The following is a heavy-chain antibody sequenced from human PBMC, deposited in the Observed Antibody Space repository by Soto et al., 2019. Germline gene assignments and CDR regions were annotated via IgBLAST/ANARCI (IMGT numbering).Heavy chain of an antibody. CDR2: ISSTSSYT. CDR1: GFTFSDYY. J-gene: IGHJ4*01. Sequence: QVHLVESGGGLVKPGGSLRLSCAVSGFTFSDYYMIWIRQAPGKGLEWVSYISSTSSYTNYGDSVKGRFTISRDNAKNSLYLQMNSLRAEDTAVYYFAIDLGTAMGPHDYWGHGTLVTVSS. D-gene: IGHD5-18*01. V-gene: IGHV3-11*06. CDR3: AIDLGTAMGPHDY.